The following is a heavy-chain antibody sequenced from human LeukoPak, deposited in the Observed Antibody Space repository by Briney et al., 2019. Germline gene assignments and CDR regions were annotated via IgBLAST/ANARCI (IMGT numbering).Heavy chain of an antibody. Sequence: GSSVKVSCKASGGTFSSYAISWVRQAPGQGLEWMGRIIPIFGTANYAQKFQGRVTITTDESASTAYMELSSLRSEDTAVYYCARGSGDGYNFGHWGQGTLVTVSS. CDR2: IIPIFGTA. CDR1: GGTFSSYA. V-gene: IGHV1-69*05. D-gene: IGHD5-24*01. J-gene: IGHJ4*02. CDR3: ARGSGDGYNFGH.